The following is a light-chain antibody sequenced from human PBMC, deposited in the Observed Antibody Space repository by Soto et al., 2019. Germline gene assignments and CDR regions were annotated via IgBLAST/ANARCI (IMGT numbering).Light chain of an antibody. CDR3: QQYNTYWT. J-gene: IGKJ1*01. CDR2: KAS. V-gene: IGKV1-5*03. CDR1: QSINSW. Sequence: DIQMTQSPSTLSASVGDRVTITCRASQSINSWLAWYQQKPGKAPKLLIYKASSLKSGVPSRFSGSGSGTEFTLTISSLQPDDFATYYCQQYNTYWTFGQGTKVEIK.